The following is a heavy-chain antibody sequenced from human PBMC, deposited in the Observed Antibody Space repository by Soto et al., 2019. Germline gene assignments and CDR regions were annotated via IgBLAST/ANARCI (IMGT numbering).Heavy chain of an antibody. V-gene: IGHV3-9*01. D-gene: IGHD2-2*01. CDR2: INWNSGSI. J-gene: IGHJ4*02. Sequence: GGSLRLSCAASGFTFDDYAMHWVRQVPGKGLEWVSGINWNSGSIGYGDSVKGRFTISRDNAKNSLSLQMNSLRAEDTAVYYCARLVCSSTNCYGKYYYDYWGQGTLVTVSS. CDR1: GFTFDDYA. CDR3: ARLVCSSTNCYGKYYYDY.